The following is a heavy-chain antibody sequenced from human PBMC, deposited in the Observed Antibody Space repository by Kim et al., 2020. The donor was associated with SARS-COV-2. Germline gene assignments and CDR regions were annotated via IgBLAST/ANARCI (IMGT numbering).Heavy chain of an antibody. V-gene: IGHV1-69*13. CDR2: IIPIFGTA. CDR1: GGTFSSYA. Sequence: SVKVSCKASGGTFSSYAISWVRQAPGQGLEWMGGIIPIFGTANYAQKFQGRVTITADESTSTAYMELSSLRSEDTAVYYCARSYYYDSSGYPNWYFDLWGRGTLVTVSS. J-gene: IGHJ2*01. D-gene: IGHD3-22*01. CDR3: ARSYYYDSSGYPNWYFDL.